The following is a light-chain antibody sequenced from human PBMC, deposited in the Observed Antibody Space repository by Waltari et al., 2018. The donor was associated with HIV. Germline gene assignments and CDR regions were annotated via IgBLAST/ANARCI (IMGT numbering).Light chain of an antibody. V-gene: IGKV3-11*01. J-gene: IGKJ4*01. Sequence: EVPLTQSPATLSLSPGESATLSCRASQSISGAVAWYQQKPGQAPRLLIYDASRRYTGILARFRGSGSGTDFTLTISSLEPEDFGIYYCQQGSGWPPAFSFGGGTRVDIK. CDR1: QSISGA. CDR3: QQGSGWPPAFS. CDR2: DAS.